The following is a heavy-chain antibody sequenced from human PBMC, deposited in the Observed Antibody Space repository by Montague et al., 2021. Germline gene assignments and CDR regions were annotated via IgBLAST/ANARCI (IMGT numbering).Heavy chain of an antibody. CDR3: ARDSPVVEPWVGEHKGAFDI. Sequence: SETLSLTCNVSGASISSYEYYWTWIRQPAGRGLEWIGRVYKRGDTNTNPFLRSRLTLSVDTSKNHFSLTLTSVTAADTAVYFCARDSPVVEPWVGEHKGAFDIWGQGTMVTVSS. D-gene: IGHD3-10*01. CDR1: GASISSYEYY. CDR2: VYKRGDT. V-gene: IGHV4-4*07. J-gene: IGHJ3*02.